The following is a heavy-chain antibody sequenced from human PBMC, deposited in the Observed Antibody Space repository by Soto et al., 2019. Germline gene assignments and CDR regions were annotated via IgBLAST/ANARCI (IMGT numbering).Heavy chain of an antibody. CDR1: GYTFTGYY. V-gene: IGHV1-2*04. J-gene: IGHJ4*02. CDR2: INPNSGGT. CDR3: ARDSRRMVVAAPFDY. Sequence: QVQLVQSGAEVKKPGASVKVSCKASGYTFTGYYMHWVRQAPGQGLEWMGWINPNSGGTNYAQKWQGWDTMXXDXSXXTAYLELSRLRSDDTAVYYCARDSRRMVVAAPFDYRGQGTLVTVSS. D-gene: IGHD2-15*01.